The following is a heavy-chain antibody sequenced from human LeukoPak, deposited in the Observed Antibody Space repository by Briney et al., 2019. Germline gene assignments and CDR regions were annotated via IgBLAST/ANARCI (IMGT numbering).Heavy chain of an antibody. J-gene: IGHJ4*02. CDR2: IIPIFGTA. CDR1: GGTFSSYA. D-gene: IGHD5-18*01. Sequence: SVKVSCKASGGTFSSYAISWVRPAPGQGLEWMGGIIPIFGTANYAQRFQGRVTITTDESTSTAYMELSSLRSEDTAVYYCARVKLSGYSYVPNWGQGTLVTVSS. V-gene: IGHV1-69*05. CDR3: ARVKLSGYSYVPN.